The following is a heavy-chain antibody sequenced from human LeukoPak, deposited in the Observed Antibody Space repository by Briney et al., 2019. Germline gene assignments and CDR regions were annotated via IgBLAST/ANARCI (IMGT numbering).Heavy chain of an antibody. D-gene: IGHD3-9*01. V-gene: IGHV4-59*01. J-gene: IGHJ4*02. CDR1: GGSISSYY. Sequence: SETLSLTCTVSGGSISSYYWSWIRQPPGKGLEWIGYIYYTGSTNYNPSLKSRVTISVDTSKNQLSLKLSSVTAADTAVYYCARGYFDWLPDYWGQGTLVTVSS. CDR3: ARGYFDWLPDY. CDR2: IYYTGST.